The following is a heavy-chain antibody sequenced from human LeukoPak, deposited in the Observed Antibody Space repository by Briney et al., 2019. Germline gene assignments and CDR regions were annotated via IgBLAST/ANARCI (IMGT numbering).Heavy chain of an antibody. Sequence: SVKVSCKASGGTFSSYVISWVRQAPGKGLEWMGGIIPIFGTANYAQKFQGRVTITADESTSTAYMELSSLRSEDTAVYYCARALLLYCSGTSCYWFDPWGQGTLVTVSS. CDR2: IIPIFGTA. J-gene: IGHJ5*02. V-gene: IGHV1-69*01. CDR1: GGTFSSYV. CDR3: ARALLLYCSGTSCYWFDP. D-gene: IGHD2-2*01.